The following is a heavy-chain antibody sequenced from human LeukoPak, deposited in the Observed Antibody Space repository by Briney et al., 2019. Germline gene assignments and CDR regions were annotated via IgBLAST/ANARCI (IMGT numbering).Heavy chain of an antibody. Sequence: GGSLRLSCVASGFTFSRYSMNWVRQAPGKGLEWVSSISHWGYDIYYADAVKGRFTISRDNAKNSLYLQMNSLRAEDTAVYYCARWEDGELLTYWGQGTLVTVSS. D-gene: IGHD3-10*01. CDR1: GFTFSRYS. J-gene: IGHJ4*02. CDR3: ARWEDGELLTY. V-gene: IGHV3-21*01. CDR2: ISHWGYDI.